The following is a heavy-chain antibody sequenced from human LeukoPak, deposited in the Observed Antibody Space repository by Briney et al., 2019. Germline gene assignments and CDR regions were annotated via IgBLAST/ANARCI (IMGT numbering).Heavy chain of an antibody. Sequence: GGSLRLSCAASGFTFSSYAMSWVRQPPGKGLGWVSAISGSGGSTYYADSVKGRFTISRDNSKNTLYLQMNSLRAEDTAVYYCVKRLTSQPGYSSGFDYWGQGTLVTVSS. CDR2: ISGSGGST. CDR3: VKRLTSQPGYSSGFDY. J-gene: IGHJ4*02. CDR1: GFTFSSYA. D-gene: IGHD6-19*01. V-gene: IGHV3-23*01.